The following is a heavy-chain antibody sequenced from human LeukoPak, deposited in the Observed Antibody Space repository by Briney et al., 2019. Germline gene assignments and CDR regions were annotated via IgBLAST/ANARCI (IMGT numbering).Heavy chain of an antibody. CDR2: IWYDGSNK. CDR3: AKERDYDSSGYSGRGYYFDY. CDR1: GFTFSSYG. D-gene: IGHD3-22*01. V-gene: IGHV3-33*06. Sequence: GGSLRLSCAASGFTFSSYGMHWVRQAPGKGLEWVAVIWYDGSNKYYADSVKGRFTISRDNSKNTLYLQMNSLRAEDTAVYFCAKERDYDSSGYSGRGYYFDYWGQGTLVTVSS. J-gene: IGHJ4*02.